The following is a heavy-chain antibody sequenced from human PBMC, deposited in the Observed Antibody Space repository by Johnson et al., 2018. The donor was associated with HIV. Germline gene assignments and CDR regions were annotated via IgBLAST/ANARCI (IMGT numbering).Heavy chain of an antibody. V-gene: IGHV3-30*03. Sequence: QVQLVESGGGVVQPGRSLRLSCAASGFTFSSYGMLWVRQAPGKGLEWVAVISYDGSNKYYADSVKGRFTISRDNAENSLYLQMNSLRAEDTAFYYCARDRRNRQWQRLDAFDIWGQGTMVIVSS. CDR1: GFTFSSYG. J-gene: IGHJ3*02. CDR3: ARDRRNRQWQRLDAFDI. D-gene: IGHD6-19*01. CDR2: ISYDGSNK.